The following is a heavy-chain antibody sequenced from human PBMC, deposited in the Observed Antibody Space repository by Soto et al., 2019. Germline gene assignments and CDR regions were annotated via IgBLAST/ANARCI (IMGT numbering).Heavy chain of an antibody. CDR1: GYTFTSYG. CDR2: ISAYNGNT. D-gene: IGHD2-15*01. J-gene: IGHJ4*02. V-gene: IGHV1-18*01. Sequence: GASVKVSGKASGYTFTSYGISWVRQAPGQGLEWMGWISAYNGNTNYAQKLQGRVTMTTDTSTSTAYMDLRSLRSDDTAVYYCARVYCSGGSCYGIDYWGQGTLVTVSS. CDR3: ARVYCSGGSCYGIDY.